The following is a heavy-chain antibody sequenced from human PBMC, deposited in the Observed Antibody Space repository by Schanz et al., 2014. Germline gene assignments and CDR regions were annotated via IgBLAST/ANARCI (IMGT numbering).Heavy chain of an antibody. D-gene: IGHD2-2*02. CDR3: AGTYCSSTSCYTGYYYMDV. V-gene: IGHV1-69*02. Sequence: QVQLVQSGAEVKKPGSSVKVSCTASGGTFSSYTISWMRQAPGQGLEWMGRIIPILGIANYAQNFQGRVTITADKSTSTAYMELTSLRSEDTAVYYCAGTYCSSTSCYTGYYYMDVWGKGTTVTVSS. J-gene: IGHJ6*03. CDR1: GGTFSSYT. CDR2: IIPILGIA.